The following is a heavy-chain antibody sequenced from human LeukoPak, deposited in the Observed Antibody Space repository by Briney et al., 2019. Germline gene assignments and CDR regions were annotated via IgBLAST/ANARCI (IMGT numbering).Heavy chain of an antibody. CDR3: ATSAVVYLLGY. Sequence: GGPLRLSCAASEFTFSSYSMNWVRQAPGKGLEWVSSISSSSSYIYYADSVKGRFTISRDNAKNSLYLQMNSLRAEDTAVYYCATSAVVYLLGYWGQGTLVTVSS. D-gene: IGHD4-23*01. CDR2: ISSSSSYI. J-gene: IGHJ4*02. V-gene: IGHV3-21*01. CDR1: EFTFSSYS.